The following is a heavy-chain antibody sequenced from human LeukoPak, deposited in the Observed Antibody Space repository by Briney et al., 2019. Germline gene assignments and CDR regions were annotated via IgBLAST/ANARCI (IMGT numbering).Heavy chain of an antibody. CDR1: GYTFTGYY. J-gene: IGHJ5*02. CDR3: ARDQVVGATGWFDP. V-gene: IGHV1-2*02. CDR2: INPNSGCT. D-gene: IGHD1-26*01. Sequence: SSVKVSCKASGYTFTGYYMHWVRQAAGQGLEWMGWINPNSGCTNYQQNVQGRVTLTRDTSIRTAYMELSRLRSEDTAVYYCARDQVVGATGWFDPWGQGTLVTVSS.